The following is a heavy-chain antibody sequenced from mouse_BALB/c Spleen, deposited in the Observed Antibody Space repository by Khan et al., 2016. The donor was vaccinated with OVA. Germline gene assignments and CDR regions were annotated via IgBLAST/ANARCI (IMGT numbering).Heavy chain of an antibody. CDR1: GFSLTTYG. D-gene: IGHD2-4*01. V-gene: IGHV2-2*02. CDR2: IWSGGST. Sequence: VQLQQSGPGLVQPSQSLSITCTVSGFSLTTYGVHWVRQSPGKGLEWLGVIWSGGSTDYDAAFISRLSISKDSSKSQVFFKMTSLQVNDTAIYYSARNYDYDEGLAYWGQGTLVTVSA. J-gene: IGHJ3*01. CDR3: ARNYDYDEGLAY.